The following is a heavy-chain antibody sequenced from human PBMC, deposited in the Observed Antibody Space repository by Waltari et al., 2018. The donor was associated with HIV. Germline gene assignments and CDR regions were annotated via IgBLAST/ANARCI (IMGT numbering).Heavy chain of an antibody. J-gene: IGHJ3*01. Sequence: VQLAESGGGLVTPGESLRLSCAASGFPFNNGGMHWFRQAPGKGLEWLGLINYGGTAEYAAPVRGRFTISRDDSKNTLYLQMNSLKIEDTAVYYCTTGFGGYDDGFDFWGQGTMVTVSS. CDR3: TTGFGGYDDGFDF. CDR2: INYGGTA. CDR1: GFPFNNGG. D-gene: IGHD5-12*01. V-gene: IGHV3-15*01.